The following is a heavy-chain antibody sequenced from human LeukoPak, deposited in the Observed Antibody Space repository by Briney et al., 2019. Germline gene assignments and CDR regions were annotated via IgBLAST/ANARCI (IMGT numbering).Heavy chain of an antibody. CDR2: IWYDGLNK. J-gene: IGHJ1*01. CDR3: ARDRMSIPAVGTDGYFQH. D-gene: IGHD6-13*01. CDR1: GFTFSNYG. V-gene: IGHV3-33*01. Sequence: GGSLRLSCAASGFTFSNYGIHWVRQAPGKGLEWVAVIWYDGLNKYYADSVKGRFTIFRDNSKNTVYLQMSSLRAEDTAVYYCARDRMSIPAVGTDGYFQHWGQGTLVTVSS.